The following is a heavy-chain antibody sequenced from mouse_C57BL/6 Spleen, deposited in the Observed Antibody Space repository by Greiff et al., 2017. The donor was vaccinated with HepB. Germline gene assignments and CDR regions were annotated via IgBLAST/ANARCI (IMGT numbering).Heavy chain of an antibody. Sequence: VQLQQSGPELVKPGASVKISCKASGYAFSSSWMNWVKQRPGKGLEWIGRIYPGDGDTNYNGKFKGKATLTADKSSSTAYMQLSSLTSEDSAVYFCARRGVITTEGYFDVWGTGTTVTVSS. D-gene: IGHD1-1*01. CDR3: ARRGVITTEGYFDV. CDR1: GYAFSSSW. CDR2: IYPGDGDT. V-gene: IGHV1-82*01. J-gene: IGHJ1*03.